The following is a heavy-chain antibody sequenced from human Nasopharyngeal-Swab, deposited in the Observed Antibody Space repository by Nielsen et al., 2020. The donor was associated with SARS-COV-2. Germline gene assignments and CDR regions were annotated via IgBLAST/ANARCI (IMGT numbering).Heavy chain of an antibody. CDR2: VSYDGTNR. D-gene: IGHD5-24*01. Sequence: LSLTCAASGFPFSTYDMHWVRQTPGKGLEWVAVVSYDGTNRNYADSVKGRFTISRDNSKDRLYLQMNSLRAEDTAVYYCAKTPGGGNNYFDYWGQGTLVTVSS. CDR3: AKTPGGGNNYFDY. CDR1: GFPFSTYD. J-gene: IGHJ4*02. V-gene: IGHV3-30*18.